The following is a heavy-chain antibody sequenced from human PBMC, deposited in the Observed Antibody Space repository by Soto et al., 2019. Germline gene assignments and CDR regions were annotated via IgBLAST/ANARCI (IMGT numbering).Heavy chain of an antibody. CDR3: ARSSGIGAYCGGDCYSFDY. D-gene: IGHD2-21*02. CDR1: GGTFSSYA. CDR2: IIPIFGTA. J-gene: IGHJ4*02. V-gene: IGHV1-69*12. Sequence: QVQLVQSGAEVKKPGSSVKVSCKASGGTFSSYAISWVRQAPGQGLEWMGGIIPIFGTANYAQKFQGRVTITADESTSPAYMELSSLRSEDTAVYYCARSSGIGAYCGGDCYSFDYWGQGTLVTVSS.